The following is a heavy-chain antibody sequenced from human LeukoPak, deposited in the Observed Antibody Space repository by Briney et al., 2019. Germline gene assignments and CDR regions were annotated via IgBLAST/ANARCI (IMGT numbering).Heavy chain of an antibody. CDR2: INHSGST. Sequence: SETLTLICAVYAGSFSGYYWSWIRQPPGKGLEWIGEINHSGSTNYNPSLKSRVTISVDTSKNQFSLKLSSVTAADTAVYYCARGYGSGIYYWGQGTLVTVSS. V-gene: IGHV4-34*01. CDR1: AGSFSGYY. D-gene: IGHD3-10*01. J-gene: IGHJ4*02. CDR3: ARGYGSGIYY.